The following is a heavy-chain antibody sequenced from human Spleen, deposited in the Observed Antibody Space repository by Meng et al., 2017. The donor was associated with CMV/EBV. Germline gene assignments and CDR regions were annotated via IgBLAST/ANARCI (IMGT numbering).Heavy chain of an antibody. CDR3: ARGTTVVTLSTLPFDY. Sequence: GSLRLSCTVSGDSINSSNYYWGWIRQPPGKGLEWIGRIYYSGSNYYNPSLKSRVTISVDTSKNQFSLKLNSVTAADTAVYYCARGTTVVTLSTLPFDYWGQGTLVTVSS. CDR2: IYYSGSN. V-gene: IGHV4-39*01. D-gene: IGHD4-23*01. J-gene: IGHJ4*02. CDR1: GDSINSSNYY.